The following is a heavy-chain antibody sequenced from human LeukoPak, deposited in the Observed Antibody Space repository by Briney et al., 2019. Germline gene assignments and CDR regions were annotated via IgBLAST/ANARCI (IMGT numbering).Heavy chain of an antibody. CDR2: IYYSGST. D-gene: IGHD3-10*01. Sequence: SETLSLTCTVSGGSISSYYWSWIWQPPGKGLEWIGYIYYSGSTNYNPSLKSRVTISVDTSKNQFSLKLSSVTAAGTAVYYCASSISGGSGSYYYYYYMDVWGKGTTVTVSS. J-gene: IGHJ6*03. CDR3: ASSISGGSGSYYYYYYMDV. V-gene: IGHV4-59*01. CDR1: GGSISSYY.